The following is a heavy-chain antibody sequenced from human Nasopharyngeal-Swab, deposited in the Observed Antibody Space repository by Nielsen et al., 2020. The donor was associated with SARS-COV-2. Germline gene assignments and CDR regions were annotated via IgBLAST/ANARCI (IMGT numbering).Heavy chain of an antibody. Sequence: SETLSLTCTVSGGSISPYYWSWIRRPPGKGLDWIGYISYSGSTNYNPSLKSRVTISVDTSKKQFSLRLSSLTAADTAVYYCARHAPPFYYYYMDVWGKGTTVTVSS. CDR3: ARHAPPFYYYYMDV. J-gene: IGHJ6*03. CDR2: ISYSGST. V-gene: IGHV4-59*08. CDR1: GGSISPYY.